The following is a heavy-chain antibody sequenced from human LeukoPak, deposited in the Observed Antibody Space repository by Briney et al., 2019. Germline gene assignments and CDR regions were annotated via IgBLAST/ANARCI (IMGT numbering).Heavy chain of an antibody. D-gene: IGHD1-26*01. CDR3: ARGPRWDLPIPHYMDV. CDR2: IIPIFGTA. V-gene: IGHV1-69*05. CDR1: GGTFSSYA. J-gene: IGHJ6*03. Sequence: GASVKVSCKASGGTFSSYAISWVRQAPGQGLEWMGGIIPIFGTANYAQKFQGRVTITTDESTSTAYMELSSLRSEDTAVYYCARGPRWDLPIPHYMDVWGKGTTVTVSS.